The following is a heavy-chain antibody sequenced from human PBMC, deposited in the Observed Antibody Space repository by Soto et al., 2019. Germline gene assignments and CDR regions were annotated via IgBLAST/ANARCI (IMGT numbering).Heavy chain of an antibody. CDR2: ISGRGGST. CDR1: GFTFSSYA. V-gene: IGHV3-23*01. D-gene: IGHD3-16*01. CDR3: AKAYDYVWGSHDY. J-gene: IGHJ4*02. Sequence: EVQLLESGGGLVQPGGSLRLSCAASGFTFSSYAMNWVRQAPGKGLEWVSAISGRGGSTYYADSVKGRFTISRDNSNNTLYLQMNSLSPEDTAVYYCAKAYDYVWGSHDYWGQGTLVTVSS.